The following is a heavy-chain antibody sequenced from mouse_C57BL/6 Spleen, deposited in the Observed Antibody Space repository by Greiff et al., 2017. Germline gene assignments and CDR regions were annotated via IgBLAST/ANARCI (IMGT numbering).Heavy chain of an antibody. Sequence: QVQLQQSGAELARPGASVKLSCKASGYTFTSYGISWVKQRTGQGLEWIGEIYPRSGNTYYNEKFKGKATLTADKSSSTAYMELRSLTSEDAAVYFWADSSGPWFAYWGQGTLVTVSA. D-gene: IGHD3-2*02. CDR1: GYTFTSYG. V-gene: IGHV1-81*01. J-gene: IGHJ3*01. CDR2: IYPRSGNT. CDR3: ADSSGPWFAY.